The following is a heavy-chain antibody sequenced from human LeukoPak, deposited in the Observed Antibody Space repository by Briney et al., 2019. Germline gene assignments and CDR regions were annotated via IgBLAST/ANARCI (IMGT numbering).Heavy chain of an antibody. J-gene: IGHJ4*02. V-gene: IGHV3-74*01. CDR2: INPDGTSP. CDR1: GFTFRNYW. Sequence: PGGSLRLSCGASGFTFRNYWMHWARQVPGKGLVWVSRINPDGTSPHYADSVKGRFTISRDNARNILYLQMNSLRVEDTAIYYCVRGTNDWTGIDYWGQGILVTVSS. D-gene: IGHD2-8*01. CDR3: VRGTNDWTGIDY.